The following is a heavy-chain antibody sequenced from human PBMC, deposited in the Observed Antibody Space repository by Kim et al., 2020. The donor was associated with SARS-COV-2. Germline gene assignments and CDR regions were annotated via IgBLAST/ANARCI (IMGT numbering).Heavy chain of an antibody. D-gene: IGHD3-10*01. CDR1: GFTFSSYD. CDR2: IGTAGDT. J-gene: IGHJ2*01. CDR3: ARGLYGSGSYPWYFDL. Sequence: LSLTCAASGFTFSSYDMHWVRQATGKGLEWVSAIGTAGDTYYPGSVKGRFTISRENAKNSLYLQMNSLRAGDTAVYYCARGLYGSGSYPWYFDLWGRGTLVTVSS. V-gene: IGHV3-13*04.